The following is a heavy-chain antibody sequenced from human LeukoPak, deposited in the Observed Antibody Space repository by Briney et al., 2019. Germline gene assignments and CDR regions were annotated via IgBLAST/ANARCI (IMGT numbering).Heavy chain of an antibody. Sequence: GGSLRLSCAASGFTFSSYAMSWVRQAPGKGLEWVSAISGSGGSTYYADSVKGRFAISGDNSKNTLYLQMNSLRAEDTAVYYCAKDKVVVVTAIPSYWGQGTLVTVSS. V-gene: IGHV3-23*01. CDR3: AKDKVVVVTAIPSY. CDR2: ISGSGGST. CDR1: GFTFSSYA. J-gene: IGHJ4*02. D-gene: IGHD2-21*02.